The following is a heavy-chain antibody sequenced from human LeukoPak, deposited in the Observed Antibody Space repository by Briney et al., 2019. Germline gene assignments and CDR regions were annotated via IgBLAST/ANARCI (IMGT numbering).Heavy chain of an antibody. J-gene: IGHJ4*02. V-gene: IGHV4-4*07. Sequence: SETLSLTCTVSGGSISSYYWSWIRQPAGKGLEWIGRIYMSGSTNYNSSLKSRVNMSVDTSKNQFSLNLSSVTAADTAVYYCARSDVLRYFDWLSYFDYWGQGTLVTVSS. CDR1: GGSISSYY. CDR2: IYMSGST. D-gene: IGHD3-9*01. CDR3: ARSDVLRYFDWLSYFDY.